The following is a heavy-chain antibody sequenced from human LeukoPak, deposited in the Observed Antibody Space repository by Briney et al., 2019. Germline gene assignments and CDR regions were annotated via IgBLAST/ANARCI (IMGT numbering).Heavy chain of an antibody. CDR3: ARDCSSTSCRRGGFDY. J-gene: IGHJ4*02. D-gene: IGHD2-2*01. CDR2: ISYDGSNK. Sequence: GGSLRLSCVASGFTFSSYAMHWVRQAPGKGLEWVAVISYDGSNKYFADSVKGRFTISRDNSKNTLYLQMNSLRAEDTAVYYCARDCSSTSCRRGGFDYWGQGTLVTVSS. V-gene: IGHV3-30*14. CDR1: GFTFSSYA.